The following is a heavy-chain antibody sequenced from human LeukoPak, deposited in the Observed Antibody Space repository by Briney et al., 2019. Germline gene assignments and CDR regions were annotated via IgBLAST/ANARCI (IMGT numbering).Heavy chain of an antibody. CDR1: GGTFSSYA. CDR3: ARTVSLHNWFDP. CDR2: IIPIFGTA. J-gene: IGHJ5*02. V-gene: IGHV1-69*05. D-gene: IGHD1-14*01. Sequence: SVKVSCKASGGTFSSYAISWVRQAPGQGLEWMGGIIPIFGTANYAQKFQGRVTITTDESTSTAYMELSSLRSEDTAVYYCARTVSLHNWFDPWGQGTLVTVSS.